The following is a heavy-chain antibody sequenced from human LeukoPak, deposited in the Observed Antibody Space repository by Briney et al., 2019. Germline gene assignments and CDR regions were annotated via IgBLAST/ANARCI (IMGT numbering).Heavy chain of an antibody. J-gene: IGHJ6*03. CDR1: GYTFTSYG. V-gene: IGHV1-18*01. D-gene: IGHD3-3*01. CDR2: ISAYNGNT. CDR3: ARDGFTIFGVVIIRDYYCYMDV. Sequence: ASVKVSCKASGYTFTSYGISWVRQAPGQGLEWMGWISAYNGNTNYAQKLQGRVTMTTDTSTSTAYMELRSLRSDDTAVYYCARDGFTIFGVVIIRDYYCYMDVWGKGTTVTVSS.